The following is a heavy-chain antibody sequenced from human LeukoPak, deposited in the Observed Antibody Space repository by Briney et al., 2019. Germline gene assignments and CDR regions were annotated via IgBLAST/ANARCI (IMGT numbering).Heavy chain of an antibody. CDR1: GGSFSGYY. D-gene: IGHD5-18*01. CDR3: ARGRIQLWPKSYYFDY. J-gene: IGHJ4*02. V-gene: IGHV4-34*01. CDR2: INHGGST. Sequence: SETLSLTCAVYGGSFSGYYWSWIRQPPGKGLEWIGEINHGGSTNYNPSLKSRVTISVDTSKNQFSLKLSSVTAADTAVYYCARGRIQLWPKSYYFDYWGQGTLVTVSS.